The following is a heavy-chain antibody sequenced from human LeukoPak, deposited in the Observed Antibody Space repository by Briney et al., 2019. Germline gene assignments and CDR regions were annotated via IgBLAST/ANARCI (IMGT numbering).Heavy chain of an antibody. Sequence: SETLSLTCAVYGGSFSAYYWSWIRQSPGKGLQWIAEINHRGDTNYNPSVKGRVTISVDTSKNQFSLKVTSLTAADTAVYYCARYGDYAPVSPDAFDIWGQGTMVTVSS. CDR3: ARYGDYAPVSPDAFDI. CDR1: GGSFSAYY. D-gene: IGHD4-17*01. J-gene: IGHJ3*02. CDR2: INHRGDT. V-gene: IGHV4-34*01.